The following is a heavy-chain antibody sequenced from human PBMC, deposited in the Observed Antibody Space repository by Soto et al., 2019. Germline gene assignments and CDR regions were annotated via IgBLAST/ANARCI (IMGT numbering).Heavy chain of an antibody. J-gene: IGHJ5*02. CDR1: GDSISSINNY. D-gene: IGHD5-18*01. Sequence: SETLSLTCTFSGDSISSINNYWSWIRQPPGEGLEWIGFISYSGTTSYSPSLKSRVAISLDTFKNQFSLSLSSVTAADTAVYYSARGRGYSYGEDPWGEGTLVTVCS. CDR3: ARGRGYSYGEDP. CDR2: ISYSGTT. V-gene: IGHV4-30-4*01.